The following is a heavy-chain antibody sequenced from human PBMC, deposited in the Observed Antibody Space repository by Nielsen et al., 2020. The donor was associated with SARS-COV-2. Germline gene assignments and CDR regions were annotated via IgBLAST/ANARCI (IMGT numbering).Heavy chain of an antibody. Sequence: LRLSCTVSGGSISSGGYYWSWIRQHPGKGLEWIGYIYYSGSTYYNPSLKSRVTISVDTSKNQFSLKLSSVTAADTAVYYCARDKYSSSPDYYYGMDVWGQGTTVTVSS. D-gene: IGHD6-6*01. J-gene: IGHJ6*02. V-gene: IGHV4-31*03. CDR1: GGSISSGGYY. CDR2: IYYSGST. CDR3: ARDKYSSSPDYYYGMDV.